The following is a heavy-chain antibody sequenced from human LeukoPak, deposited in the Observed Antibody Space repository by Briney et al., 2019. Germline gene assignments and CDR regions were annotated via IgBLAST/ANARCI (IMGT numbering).Heavy chain of an antibody. J-gene: IGHJ4*02. CDR1: GFTVSSNY. Sequence: PGGSLRLSCAASGFTVSSNYMSWVRQAPGKGLEWVANIKEDGSQKNHLDSVRGRFTISRDNAKNFLYLQMNSLRVEDTALYYCARDGDGRGEDFDYWGQGILVTVSS. CDR3: ARDGDGRGEDFDY. V-gene: IGHV3-7*01. CDR2: IKEDGSQK. D-gene: IGHD4-17*01.